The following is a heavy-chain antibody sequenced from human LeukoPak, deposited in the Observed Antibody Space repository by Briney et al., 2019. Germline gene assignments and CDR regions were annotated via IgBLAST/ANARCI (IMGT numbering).Heavy chain of an antibody. D-gene: IGHD6-19*01. J-gene: IGHJ4*02. CDR3: ARNRHSSGWYSSYYFDY. CDR2: TYYRSKWYN. V-gene: IGHV6-1*01. Sequence: SQTLSLTCAISGDSVSSKSAAWNWIRQSPSRGLEWLGRTYYRSKWYNDYAVSVKSRITINPDTSKNQFSLQLNSVTPEDTAVYYCARNRHSSGWYSSYYFDYWGQGTLVTVSS. CDR1: GDSVSSKSAA.